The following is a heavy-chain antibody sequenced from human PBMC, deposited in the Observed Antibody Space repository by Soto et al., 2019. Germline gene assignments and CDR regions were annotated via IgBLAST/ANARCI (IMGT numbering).Heavy chain of an antibody. V-gene: IGHV2-5*01. CDR3: AHYDSSGYFSHFDS. CDR2: VYWIDER. Sequence: QIALQKSGPTVVKPTQTLTLTCTFSGFSLTTTGVGVGWILHSPRKPLEWLAMVYWIDERRYSPSLKSRLTITQDTSKNHVVLTMTYMEPVDTATYFCAHYDSSGYFSHFDSWGQGTLVTVSS. CDR1: GFSLTTTGVG. D-gene: IGHD3-22*01. J-gene: IGHJ4*02.